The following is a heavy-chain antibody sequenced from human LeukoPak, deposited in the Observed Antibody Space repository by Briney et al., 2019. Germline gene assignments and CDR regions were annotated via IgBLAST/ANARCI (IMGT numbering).Heavy chain of an antibody. CDR3: ARDFPLASSGYYDY. J-gene: IGHJ4*02. Sequence: GGSLRLSCAASGFSFSNYGMHWVRQAPGKWLEWVAFIRFDGSDRYYTDSVKGRFTLYRDISRNTLYLQMNSLRAEDTALYYCARDFPLASSGYYDYWGQGTLVTVSS. CDR2: IRFDGSDR. D-gene: IGHD3-22*01. V-gene: IGHV3-30*02. CDR1: GFSFSNYG.